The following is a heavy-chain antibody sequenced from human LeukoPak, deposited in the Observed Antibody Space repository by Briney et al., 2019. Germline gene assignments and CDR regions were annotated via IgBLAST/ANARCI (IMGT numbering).Heavy chain of an antibody. J-gene: IGHJ4*02. CDR3: ARWTVGATGFDY. CDR2: TYYSGST. CDR1: GGSISSGDYY. Sequence: SETLSLTCTVSGGSISSGDYYWSWIRQPPGKGLEWIGYTYYSGSTYYNPSLKSRVTISVDTSKNQFSLKLSSVTAADTAVYYCARWTVGATGFDYWGQGTLVTVSS. D-gene: IGHD1-26*01. V-gene: IGHV4-30-4*08.